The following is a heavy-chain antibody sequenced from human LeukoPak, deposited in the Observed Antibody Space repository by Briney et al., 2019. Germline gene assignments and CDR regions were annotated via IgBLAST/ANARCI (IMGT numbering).Heavy chain of an antibody. CDR1: GFTFHDYG. Sequence: TGGSLRLSCAASGFTFHDYGMTWVRQAPGKGLEWVSNINWNGDSTRYADSAKGRFTISRDNAKNSLYLQMSSLRAEDTALYYCASGGSGSYSDYWGQGTLVTVSS. CDR2: INWNGDST. CDR3: ASGGSGSYSDY. V-gene: IGHV3-20*04. J-gene: IGHJ4*02. D-gene: IGHD3-10*01.